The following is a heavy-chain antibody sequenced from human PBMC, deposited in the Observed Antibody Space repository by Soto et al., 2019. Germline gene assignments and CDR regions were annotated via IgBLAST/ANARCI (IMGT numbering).Heavy chain of an antibody. Sequence: GESLKISCQGSGYSFTSYWIGWVRQMPGKGLEWMGIIYPGDSDTRYSPSFQGQVTISADKSFSTAYLQWSSLKALDTAMYYCARQYSGYDYYFDYWGQGTLVTVSS. CDR3: ARQYSGYDYYFDY. CDR2: IYPGDSDT. D-gene: IGHD5-12*01. V-gene: IGHV5-51*01. J-gene: IGHJ4*02. CDR1: GYSFTSYW.